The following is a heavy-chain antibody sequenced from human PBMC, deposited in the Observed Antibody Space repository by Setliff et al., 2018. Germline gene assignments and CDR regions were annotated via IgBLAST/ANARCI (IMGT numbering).Heavy chain of an antibody. CDR1: GYIFSDYG. CDR3: ARINFYVSSGYYYAPDY. V-gene: IGHV1-18*01. CDR2: ANNNNFNT. Sequence: ASVKVSCKSSGYIFSDYGITWVRQAPGQGLEWMGWANNNNFNTNYAQKLQGRVTMTIDTSTDTVYMELRSLKSDDTALYYCARINFYVSSGYYYAPDYWGQGTLVTVSS. D-gene: IGHD3-22*01. J-gene: IGHJ4*02.